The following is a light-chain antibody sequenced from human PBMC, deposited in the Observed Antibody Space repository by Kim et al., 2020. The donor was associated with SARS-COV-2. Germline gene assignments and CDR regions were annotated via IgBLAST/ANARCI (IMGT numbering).Light chain of an antibody. V-gene: IGKV4-1*01. Sequence: ATINCKSSQSLLYDSNGMDYLAWYQQKPGQPPRLLIYWASIRESGVPDRFSGSGSGTDFTLTISSLQAEDVALYYCQQYFKAPRTFGQGTKVDIK. CDR2: WAS. CDR1: QSLLYDSNGMDY. CDR3: QQYFKAPRT. J-gene: IGKJ1*01.